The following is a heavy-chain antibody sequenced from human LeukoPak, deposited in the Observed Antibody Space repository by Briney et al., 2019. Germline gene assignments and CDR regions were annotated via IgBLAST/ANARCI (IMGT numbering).Heavy chain of an antibody. CDR2: ISSSSSYI. J-gene: IGHJ4*02. D-gene: IGHD6-19*01. Sequence: GGSLRLSCAASGFTFSSYAMSWVRQAPGKGLEWVSSISSSSSYIYYADSVKGRFTISRDNSKNTLYLQMNSLRAEDTAVYYCAKGPRTEVAGTTWDYWGQGTLVTVSS. CDR3: AKGPRTEVAGTTWDY. CDR1: GFTFSSYA. V-gene: IGHV3-23*01.